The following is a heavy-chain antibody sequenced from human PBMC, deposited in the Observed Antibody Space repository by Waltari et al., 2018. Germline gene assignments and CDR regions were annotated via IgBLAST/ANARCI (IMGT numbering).Heavy chain of an antibody. CDR3: ARDRDYSSGAPPAF. CDR1: GYTFDTSG. CDR2: ISTYTHST. D-gene: IGHD2-15*01. V-gene: IGHV1-18*01. Sequence: QVQLVQSENEVRKPGASVRISCKASGYTFDTSGISWMRQAPGQALEWVGWISTYTHSTDYAEKFQGRVTMTTDKSTATVYLDLRSLGSDDSAVYFCARDRDYSSGAPPAFWGQGIQVTVSS. J-gene: IGHJ4*02.